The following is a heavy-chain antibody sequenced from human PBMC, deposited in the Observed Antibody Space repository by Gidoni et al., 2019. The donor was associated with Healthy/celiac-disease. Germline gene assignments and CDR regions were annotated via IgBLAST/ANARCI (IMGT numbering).Heavy chain of an antibody. CDR2: ISGSGGST. J-gene: IGHJ3*02. D-gene: IGHD7-27*01. V-gene: IGHV3-23*01. Sequence: EVQLLASGGGLVEPGWSLRISCAASGFTFSSHAMSWVRQAPGKGLEWVSAISGSGGSTYYADSVKGRFTISRDNSKNTLYLQMNSLRAEDTAVYYCAWGEDRAFDIWGQGTMVTVSS. CDR3: AWGEDRAFDI. CDR1: GFTFSSHA.